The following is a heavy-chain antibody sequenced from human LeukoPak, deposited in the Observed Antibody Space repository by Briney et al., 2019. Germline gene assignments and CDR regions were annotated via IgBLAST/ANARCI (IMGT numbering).Heavy chain of an antibody. CDR3: ARDRPYSGYDLGFDY. V-gene: IGHV1-18*01. J-gene: IGHJ4*02. D-gene: IGHD5-12*01. Sequence: GASVKVSCKASGYTFTSYGISWVRQAPGQGLEWMGWISAYNGNTNYAQKLQGRVTMTTDTSTSTAYMELRSLRSDDTAVYYCARDRPYSGYDLGFDYWGQGTLVTVSS. CDR2: ISAYNGNT. CDR1: GYTFTSYG.